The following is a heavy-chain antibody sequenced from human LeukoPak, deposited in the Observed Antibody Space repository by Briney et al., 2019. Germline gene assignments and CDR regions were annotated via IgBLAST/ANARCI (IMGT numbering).Heavy chain of an antibody. CDR2: INHSGST. Sequence: SETLSLTCAVYGGSFSGYYWSWIRQPPGKGLEWIGEINHSGSTNYNPSLKGRVTISVDTSKNQFSLKLSSVTAADTAVFYCASLVVPAATTDAFDIWGQGTMVTVSS. CDR3: ASLVVPAATTDAFDI. J-gene: IGHJ3*02. V-gene: IGHV4-34*01. CDR1: GGSFSGYY. D-gene: IGHD2-2*01.